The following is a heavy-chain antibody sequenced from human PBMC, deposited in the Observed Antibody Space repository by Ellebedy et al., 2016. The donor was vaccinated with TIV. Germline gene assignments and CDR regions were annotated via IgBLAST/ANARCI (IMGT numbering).Heavy chain of an antibody. D-gene: IGHD5-24*01. CDR2: IIPIFGTA. V-gene: IGHV1-69*13. CDR1: GGTFSSYA. CDR3: ARSSEMATIKAIDY. Sequence: SVKVSXKASGGTFSSYAISWVRQAPGQGLEWMGGIIPIFGTANYAQKFQGRVTITADESTSTAYMELSSLRSEDTAVYYCARSSEMATIKAIDYWGQGTLVTVSS. J-gene: IGHJ4*02.